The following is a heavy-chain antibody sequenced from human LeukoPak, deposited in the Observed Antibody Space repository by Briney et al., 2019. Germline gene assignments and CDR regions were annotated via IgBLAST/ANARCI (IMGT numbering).Heavy chain of an antibody. CDR2: ISSSSSYI. CDR3: ARDQKRDGMDV. CDR1: GFTFSSYS. Sequence: GGSLRLSCAASGFTFSSYSMNWVRRAPGKGLEWVSSISSSSSYIYYADSVKGRFTISRDNAKNSLYLQMNSLRAEDTAVYYCARDQKRDGMDVWGQGTTVTVSS. J-gene: IGHJ6*02. V-gene: IGHV3-21*01.